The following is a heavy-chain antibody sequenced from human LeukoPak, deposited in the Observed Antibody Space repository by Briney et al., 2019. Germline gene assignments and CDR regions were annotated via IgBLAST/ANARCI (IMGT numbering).Heavy chain of an antibody. Sequence: SETLSLTCTVSGGSIDTYYWNWIRQPPGKGLEWIGYIYYSGSTNYNPSLKSRVTISVDTSKNQFSLKLSSVTATDTAVYYCARAGYSGSDFSVWGKGSTVTVSS. J-gene: IGHJ6*04. CDR3: ARAGYSGSDFSV. CDR1: GGSIDTYY. D-gene: IGHD5-12*01. CDR2: IYYSGST. V-gene: IGHV4-59*01.